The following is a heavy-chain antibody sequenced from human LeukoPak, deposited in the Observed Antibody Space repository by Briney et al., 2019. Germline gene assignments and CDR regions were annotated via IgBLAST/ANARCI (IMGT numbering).Heavy chain of an antibody. Sequence: SETLSVICTVSGGSINSNTYYWGWIRQPPGKGLEWIGCMYYSGSTYFNPSLKSRVTISVDTSKNQFSLKLSSVTAADTAVYYCARAGGFTILRRAVNNWFDPWGQGTLVTVSS. CDR2: MYYSGST. V-gene: IGHV4-39*07. J-gene: IGHJ5*02. CDR3: ARAGGFTILRRAVNNWFDP. CDR1: GGSINSNTYY. D-gene: IGHD3-10*01.